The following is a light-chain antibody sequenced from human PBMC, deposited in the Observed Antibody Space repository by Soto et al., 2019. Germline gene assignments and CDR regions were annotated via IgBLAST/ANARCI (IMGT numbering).Light chain of an antibody. V-gene: IGKV1-6*01. Sequence: AIPITQSPSSLSASVGDRVTITCRASQGIKNDVAWYQQKPGKAPKLLIYAASSLQSGVPPRFTGSVSGTDFPLTLSALQPEDLATYYCLQDYTFPYTFGQGTTREI. CDR1: QGIKND. CDR2: AAS. CDR3: LQDYTFPYT. J-gene: IGKJ2*01.